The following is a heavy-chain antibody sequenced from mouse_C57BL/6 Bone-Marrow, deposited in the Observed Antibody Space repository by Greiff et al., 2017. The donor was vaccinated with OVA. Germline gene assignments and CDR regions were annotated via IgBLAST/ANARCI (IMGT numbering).Heavy chain of an antibody. D-gene: IGHD2-3*01. CDR2: INPNNGGT. V-gene: IGHV1-26*01. CDR1: GYTFTDYY. J-gene: IGHJ4*01. Sequence: VQLQQSGPELVKPGASVKISCKASGYTFTDYYMNWVKQSHGKSLEWIGDINPNNGGTSYNQKFKGKATLTVDKSSSTAYMELRSLTSEDSAVYYSARGSLYYYAMYYWGQGTSVTVSS. CDR3: ARGSLYYYAMYY.